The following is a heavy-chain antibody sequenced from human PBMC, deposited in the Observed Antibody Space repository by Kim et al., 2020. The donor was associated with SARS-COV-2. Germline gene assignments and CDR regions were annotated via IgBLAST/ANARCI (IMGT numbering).Heavy chain of an antibody. CDR3: ARVEWYHKNWFDP. D-gene: IGHD2-2*01. CDR2: IYHSGST. Sequence: SETLSLTCAVSGGSISSGTYSWSWIRQPPGKGLEWIGYIYHSGSTYYNPSLKSRVTISVDRSKNQFSLKLSSVTAADTAVYYCARVEWYHKNWFDPWGQGTLVTVSS. V-gene: IGHV4-30-2*01. J-gene: IGHJ5*02. CDR1: GGSISSGTYS.